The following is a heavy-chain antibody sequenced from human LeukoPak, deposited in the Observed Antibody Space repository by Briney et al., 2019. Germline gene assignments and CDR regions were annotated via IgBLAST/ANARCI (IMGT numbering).Heavy chain of an antibody. CDR3: ARGKYYYDSTGYYPGGDY. CDR1: GYTFTNYA. J-gene: IGHJ4*02. V-gene: IGHV7-4-1*02. D-gene: IGHD3-22*01. CDR2: INTNTGIP. Sequence: ASVKVSCKASGYTFTNYAMNWVRQAPGQGLAWMGWINTNTGIPTYAQGFTGRFVFSLDTSVSTAYLQISSLKAEDTAVYYCARGKYYYDSTGYYPGGDYWGQGTLVTVSS.